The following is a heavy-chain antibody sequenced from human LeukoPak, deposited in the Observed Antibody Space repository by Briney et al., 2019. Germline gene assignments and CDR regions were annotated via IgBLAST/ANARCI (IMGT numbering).Heavy chain of an antibody. Sequence: PGGSLRLSCAASGFTFSSYGIHWVRQAPGKGLEWVAFIRYDGIHIYYADSVKGRFTISRDNSKDTLYLQMNSLRAEDTAVYYCAKGRVVSREPAAFDIWGQGTMVTVSS. D-gene: IGHD2-15*01. CDR1: GFTFSSYG. CDR2: IRYDGIHI. V-gene: IGHV3-30*02. CDR3: AKGRVVSREPAAFDI. J-gene: IGHJ3*02.